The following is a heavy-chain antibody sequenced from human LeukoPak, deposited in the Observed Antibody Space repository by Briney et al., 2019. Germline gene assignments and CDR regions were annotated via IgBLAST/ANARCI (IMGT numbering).Heavy chain of an antibody. D-gene: IGHD3-3*02. CDR2: IYYSGST. CDR3: AIPEKNEELEFLRWPPVFNT. Sequence: PSETLSLTCTVSGGSISGYYWSWIRQPPGKGLEWIGYIYYSGSTSYNPSLKSRVTILVDTSKNQFSLKLSSMTAADTAVYYCAIPEKNEELEFLRWPPVFNTGAQETLVTFS. J-gene: IGHJ4*02. V-gene: IGHV4-59*06. CDR1: GGSISGYY.